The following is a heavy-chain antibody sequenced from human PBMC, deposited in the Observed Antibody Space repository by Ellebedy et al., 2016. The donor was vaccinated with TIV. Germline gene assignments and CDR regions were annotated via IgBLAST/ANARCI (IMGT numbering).Heavy chain of an antibody. V-gene: IGHV4-59*06. CDR1: GGSISSYY. D-gene: IGHD4-17*01. J-gene: IGHJ4*02. CDR3: ATAPGDYFDY. Sequence: MPSETLSLTCTVSGGSISSYYWSWIRQHPGKGLEWIGYMYHSGSTNYNPSLKSRVTIAADTSKNQFSLKLSSVTAADTAVYYCATAPGDYFDYWGQGTLVTVSS. CDR2: MYHSGST.